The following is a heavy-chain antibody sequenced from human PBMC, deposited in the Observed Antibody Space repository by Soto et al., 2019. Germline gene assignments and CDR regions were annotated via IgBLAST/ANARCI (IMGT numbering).Heavy chain of an antibody. CDR3: ARGDRYCGRACYSRRQSVYYYVMDG. CDR1: GGSLSGYY. Sequence: PSETVSLTRAVYGGSLSGYYWTWIRQPPGKGLEWIVEVNPGGITNYSPSVTSRVTLSVDTSKNQFSLKLSSVTAADTAVYYCARGDRYCGRACYSRRQSVYYYVMDGWGQATTVT. CDR2: VNPGGIT. J-gene: IGHJ6*02. V-gene: IGHV4-34*01. D-gene: IGHD2-21*02.